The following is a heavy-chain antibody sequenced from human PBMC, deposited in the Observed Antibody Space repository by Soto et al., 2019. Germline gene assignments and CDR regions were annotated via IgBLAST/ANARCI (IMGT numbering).Heavy chain of an antibody. CDR3: SSSSRYSTDV. J-gene: IGHJ6*02. V-gene: IGHV4-39*01. CDR2: IYGTGNT. D-gene: IGHD6-13*01. Sequence: QLQLQESGPGLVKPSETLSLSCTVSGGSITSSFYGGWIRQPPGKGLEWIGSIYGTGNTYYNPSLKGRVTISADTSKNQFSLNLISVTAADTAVYYCSSSSRYSTDVWGQGATVTVSS. CDR1: GGSITSSFY.